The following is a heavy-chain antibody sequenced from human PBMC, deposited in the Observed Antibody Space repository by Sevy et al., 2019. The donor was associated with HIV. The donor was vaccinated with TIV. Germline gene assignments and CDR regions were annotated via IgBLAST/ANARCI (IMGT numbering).Heavy chain of an antibody. Sequence: GGSLRLSCSASGFTFSSHAMHWVRQAPGKGLEYVSAISSNGGRTYYADSVKGRFTITRDNSKNTVYLQMSSLREEDTVVDYCVNDMFWLYYDFWSRLDYWGQGTLVTVSS. D-gene: IGHD3-3*01. J-gene: IGHJ4*02. V-gene: IGHV3-64D*06. CDR2: ISSNGGRT. CDR1: GFTFSSHA. CDR3: VNDMFWLYYDFWSRLDY.